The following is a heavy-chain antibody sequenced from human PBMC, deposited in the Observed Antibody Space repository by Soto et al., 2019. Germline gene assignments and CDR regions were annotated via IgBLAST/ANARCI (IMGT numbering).Heavy chain of an antibody. CDR1: GFTFSSYG. CDR2: ISYDGSNK. J-gene: IGHJ4*02. CDR3: AKDRALESGYCSSTSCYDPPYYFDY. V-gene: IGHV3-30*18. Sequence: GSLRLSCAASGFTFSSYGMHWVRQAPGKGLEWVAVISYDGSNKYYADSVEGRFTISRDNSKNTLYLQMNSLRAEDTAVYYCAKDRALESGYCSSTSCYDPPYYFDYWGQGTLVTVSS. D-gene: IGHD2-2*01.